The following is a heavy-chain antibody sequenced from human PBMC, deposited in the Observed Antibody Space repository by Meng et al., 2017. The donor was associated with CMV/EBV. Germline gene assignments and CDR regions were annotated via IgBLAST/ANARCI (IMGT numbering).Heavy chain of an antibody. CDR1: GLTVSSTY. Sequence: GESLKISCVVSGLTVSSTYMSWVRQAPGKGLEWVSVIYSGGTSYHADSVKGRFTISRDNSKNTVFLQMNSLRAEDTAVYYCAREEYSSSSLDYWGQGTLVTVSS. CDR3: AREEYSSSSLDY. D-gene: IGHD6-6*01. V-gene: IGHV3-53*01. J-gene: IGHJ4*02. CDR2: IYSGGTS.